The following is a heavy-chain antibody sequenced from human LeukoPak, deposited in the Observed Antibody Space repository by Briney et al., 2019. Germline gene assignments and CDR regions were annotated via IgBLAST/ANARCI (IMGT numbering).Heavy chain of an antibody. Sequence: PSETLSLTCAVSGGSISSSNRWSWVRQPPGKGLEWIGEIYHSGSTNYNPSLKSRVTISVDKSKNQFSLKLSSVTAADTAVYYCARGLAYYYDSSGHSYYWGQGTLVTVSS. V-gene: IGHV4-4*02. CDR2: IYHSGST. CDR1: GGSISSSNR. D-gene: IGHD3-22*01. J-gene: IGHJ4*02. CDR3: ARGLAYYYDSSGHSYY.